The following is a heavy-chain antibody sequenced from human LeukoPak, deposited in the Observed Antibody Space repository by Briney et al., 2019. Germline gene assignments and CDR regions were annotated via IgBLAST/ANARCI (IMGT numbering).Heavy chain of an antibody. CDR3: ARDPSSYYDSSRVAFDI. CDR1: GGTFSSYA. D-gene: IGHD3-22*01. Sequence: SVKVSCKASGGTFSSYAISWVRQAPGQGLEWMGGIIPIFGTANYAQKFQGRVTITADESTSTAYMELSSLRSEDTAVYYCARDPSSYYDSSRVAFDIWGQGTMVTVSS. V-gene: IGHV1-69*13. CDR2: IIPIFGTA. J-gene: IGHJ3*02.